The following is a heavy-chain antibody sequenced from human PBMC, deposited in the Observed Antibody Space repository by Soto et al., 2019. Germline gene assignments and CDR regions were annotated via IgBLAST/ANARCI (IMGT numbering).Heavy chain of an antibody. Sequence: PSETRSLTCTVSGGSISRYDRSWIRQPPGKGLEWIGYIYYSGSTNYNPSLKRRVTIPVDTSKNQFSLKLSSVTAADTAVYYCGSERLYGMDVWDPGTTVTVSS. V-gene: IGHV4-59*12. J-gene: IGHJ6*02. CDR2: IYYSGST. D-gene: IGHD3-22*01. CDR1: GGSISRYD. CDR3: GSERLYGMDV.